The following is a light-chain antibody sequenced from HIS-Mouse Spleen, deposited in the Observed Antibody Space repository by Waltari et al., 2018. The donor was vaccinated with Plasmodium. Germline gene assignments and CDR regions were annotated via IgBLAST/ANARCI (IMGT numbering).Light chain of an antibody. CDR1: SSDVGGYNY. V-gene: IGLV2-8*01. CDR3: SSYAGSNNLV. Sequence: QSALTQPPSASGSPGQSVTISCTGTSSDVGGYNYVSWYQQHPGKAPKHMIYEVSKRPSGVPDCFSGSKSGNTASLTVSGLQAEDEADYYCSSYAGSNNLVFGGGTKLTVL. CDR2: EVS. J-gene: IGLJ2*01.